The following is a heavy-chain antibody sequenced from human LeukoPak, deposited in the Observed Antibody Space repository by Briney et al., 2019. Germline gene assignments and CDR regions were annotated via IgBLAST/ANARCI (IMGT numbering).Heavy chain of an antibody. CDR2: ISASGGST. V-gene: IGHV3-23*01. J-gene: IGHJ4*02. CDR1: GFTFSNYA. Sequence: AGSLRLSCAASGFTFSNYAMSWVRQAPGKGLEWVSGISASGGSTYYADAVKGRFTISKDNSKSTLYLQMNSLRADDTAVYYCAKPSSAATPGYWGQGTLVTVSS. CDR3: AKPSSAATPGY. D-gene: IGHD2-15*01.